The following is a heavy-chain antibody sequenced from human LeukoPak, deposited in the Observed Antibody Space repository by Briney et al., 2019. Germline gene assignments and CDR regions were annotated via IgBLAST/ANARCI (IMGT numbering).Heavy chain of an antibody. V-gene: IGHV4-39*01. J-gene: IGHJ4*02. Sequence: PSETLSLTCTVSGGSISSSSYYWGWIRQPPGKGLEWIGSIYYSGSTYYNPSLKRRVAISVDTSKNQFSLKLSSVTAADKAVYDCARLIVAAAVDYWGQGTLVTVSS. CDR2: IYYSGST. D-gene: IGHD6-13*01. CDR1: GGSISSSSYY. CDR3: ARLIVAAAVDY.